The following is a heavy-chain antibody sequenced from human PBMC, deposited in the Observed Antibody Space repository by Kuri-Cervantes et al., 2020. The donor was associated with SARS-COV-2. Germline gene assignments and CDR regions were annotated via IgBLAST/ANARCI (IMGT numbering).Heavy chain of an antibody. CDR2: IYTSGST. D-gene: IGHD3-3*01. Sequence: GSLRLSCTVSGGSISSYYWSWIRQPAGKGLEWIGRIYTSGSTNYNPSLKSRVTMSVDTSKNQFSLKLSSVTAADTAVYYCARDPGPHTIFGEVDYYYYMDVWGKGTTVTVSS. CDR3: ARDPGPHTIFGEVDYYYYMDV. V-gene: IGHV4-4*07. CDR1: GGSISSYY. J-gene: IGHJ6*03.